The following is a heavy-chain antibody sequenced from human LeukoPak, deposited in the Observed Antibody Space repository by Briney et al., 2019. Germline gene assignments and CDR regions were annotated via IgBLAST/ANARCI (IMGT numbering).Heavy chain of an antibody. D-gene: IGHD5-18*01. CDR1: DDSIGGYY. CDR2: IYYSGST. Sequence: SETLSLTCTVSDDSIGGYYWSWIRQPPGKGLEWIGFIYYSGSTNYNPSFKSRVTLSVDTSKNQFSLKLSSVTAADTAVYYCAREKFPGYNYGTFDYWGQGTLVTVSS. J-gene: IGHJ4*02. CDR3: AREKFPGYNYGTFDY. V-gene: IGHV4-59*01.